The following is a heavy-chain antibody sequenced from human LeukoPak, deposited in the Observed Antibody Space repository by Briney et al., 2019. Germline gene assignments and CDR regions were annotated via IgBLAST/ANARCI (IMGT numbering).Heavy chain of an antibody. Sequence: SETLSLTCTVSGGSISSYYWSWIRQPAGKGLEWIGRIYTSGSTNYNPSLKSRVTISVDKSKSQFSLKLSSVTAADTAVYYCARGYSSSFDYWGQGTLVTVSS. J-gene: IGHJ4*02. CDR3: ARGYSSSFDY. CDR2: IYTSGST. D-gene: IGHD6-19*01. V-gene: IGHV4-4*07. CDR1: GGSISSYY.